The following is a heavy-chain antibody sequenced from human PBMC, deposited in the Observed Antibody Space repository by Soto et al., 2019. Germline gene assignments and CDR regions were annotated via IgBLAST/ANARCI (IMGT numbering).Heavy chain of an antibody. D-gene: IGHD2-8*01. CDR1: GYTFTGYY. V-gene: IGHV1-2*02. CDR3: ARDSIRKYCTNGVCYKADLVWYFDL. CDR2: INPNSGGT. Sequence: QVRLVQSGAEVKKPGASVKVSCKASGYTFTGYYMHWVRQAPGQGLEWMGWINPNSGGTNYAQKFQGRVTMTRDTSIRTAYMELSRLRSDDTVVYYCARDSIRKYCTNGVCYKADLVWYFDLWGRGTLVTVSS. J-gene: IGHJ2*01.